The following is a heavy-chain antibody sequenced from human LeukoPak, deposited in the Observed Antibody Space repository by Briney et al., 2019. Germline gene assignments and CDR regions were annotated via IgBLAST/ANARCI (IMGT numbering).Heavy chain of an antibody. CDR2: IYYSGST. V-gene: IGHV4-59*01. Sequence: KPSETLSLTCTVSGGSISSYYWSWIRQPPGKGLEWIGYIYYSGSTNYNPSLKSRVTISVDTSKNQFSLKLSSVTAADTAVYYCARVGDSSGYYLDWYFDLWGRGTLVTVSS. J-gene: IGHJ2*01. CDR1: GGSISSYY. CDR3: ARVGDSSGYYLDWYFDL. D-gene: IGHD3-22*01.